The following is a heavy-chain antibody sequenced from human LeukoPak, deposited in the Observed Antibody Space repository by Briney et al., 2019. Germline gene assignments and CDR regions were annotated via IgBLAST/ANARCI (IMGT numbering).Heavy chain of an antibody. CDR1: GFTFSDYY. D-gene: IGHD2-21*01. CDR2: ISSSGSTI. CDR3: AREAPIRSAPHWYFDL. Sequence: GGSLRLSCAASGFTFSDYYMSWIRQAPGKGLEWVSYISSSGSTIYYADSVKGRFTISRDNAKNSLYLQMNSLRAEDTAVYYCAREAPIRSAPHWYFDLWGRGTLVTVSS. V-gene: IGHV3-11*01. J-gene: IGHJ2*01.